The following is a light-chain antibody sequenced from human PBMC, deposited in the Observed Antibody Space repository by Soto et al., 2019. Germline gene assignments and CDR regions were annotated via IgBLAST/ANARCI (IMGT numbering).Light chain of an antibody. J-gene: IGKJ1*01. CDR3: QQYNNGWT. Sequence: EIVMTQSPATLSVSPGERATLSCRATQSGSSNLAWYQQKPGQAPRLLIYGASTRATGLPARFSGSGSGTEFTLTISSLQPEDFAVYYCQQYNNGWTFGQGTKVEIK. CDR2: GAS. CDR1: QSGSSN. V-gene: IGKV3-15*01.